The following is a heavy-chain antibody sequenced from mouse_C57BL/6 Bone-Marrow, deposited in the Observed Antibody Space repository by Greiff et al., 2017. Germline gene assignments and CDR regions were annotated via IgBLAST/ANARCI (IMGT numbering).Heavy chain of an antibody. CDR1: GFTFSSYA. V-gene: IGHV5-4*03. CDR2: ISDGGSYT. J-gene: IGHJ3*01. D-gene: IGHD2-5*01. Sequence: DVKLVESGGGLVKPGGSLKLSCAASGFTFSSYAMSWVRQTPEKRLEWVATISDGGSYTYNPDNVKGRFTISRDNANNNLYLQMRHLKSEDTAMYDCASPSYYSNWWVAWFAYWGQGTLVTVSA. CDR3: ASPSYYSNWWVAWFAY.